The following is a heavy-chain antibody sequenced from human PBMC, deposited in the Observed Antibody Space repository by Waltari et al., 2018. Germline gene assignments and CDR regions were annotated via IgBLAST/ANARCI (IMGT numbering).Heavy chain of an antibody. CDR2: VHRSGGT. D-gene: IGHD2-15*01. CDR1: GDSMISNYF. Sequence: QLQLQQSGPGLVKPSESLSLTCAVSGDSMISNYFWRWVRQSPGKGLEWSGKVHRSGGTTYNPSLARRVTISIDTSNNQFSRRVPSPTAADTAMYYCARDRGRGLYLDSWSQGTLVTVSP. V-gene: IGHV4-4*02. CDR3: ARDRGRGLYLDS. J-gene: IGHJ4*02.